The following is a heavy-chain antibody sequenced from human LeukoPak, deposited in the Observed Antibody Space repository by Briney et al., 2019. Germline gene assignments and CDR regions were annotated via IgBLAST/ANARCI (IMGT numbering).Heavy chain of an antibody. Sequence: PSETLSLTCTVSGGSISSFYWSWIRQPPGKGLEWIGYIYDSGSTNYNPSLKSRVTISVDTSKNQFSLKVSSVTAADTAVYYCARSDSWYGDYWGQGTLVTVSS. CDR1: GGSISSFY. CDR2: IYDSGST. D-gene: IGHD6-13*01. CDR3: ARSDSWYGDY. J-gene: IGHJ4*02. V-gene: IGHV4-59*01.